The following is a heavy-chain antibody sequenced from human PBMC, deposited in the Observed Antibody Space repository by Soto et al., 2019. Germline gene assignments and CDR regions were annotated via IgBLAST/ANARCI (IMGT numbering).Heavy chain of an antibody. CDR1: GYTFTSYY. V-gene: IGHV1-46*01. Sequence: ASVKVSCKASGYTFTSYYMHWVRQAPGQGLEWMGIINPSGGSTSYTQKFQGRVTMTRDPSTSTVYMELSSLRSEDTAVYYCARSYFDSSGYYYFAYWGQGTLVTGS. J-gene: IGHJ4*02. D-gene: IGHD3-22*01. CDR2: INPSGGST. CDR3: ARSYFDSSGYYYFAY.